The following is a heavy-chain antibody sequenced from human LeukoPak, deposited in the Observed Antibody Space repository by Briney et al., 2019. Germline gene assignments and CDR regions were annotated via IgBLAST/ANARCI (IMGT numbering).Heavy chain of an antibody. CDR3: ARGSIGAPHHFDY. J-gene: IGHJ4*02. CDR2: INTNTGNP. D-gene: IGHD3-10*01. CDR1: GYTFNTYG. V-gene: IGHV7-4-1*02. Sequence: ASVKVSCKASGYTFNTYGMNWVRQAPGQGLEWMGWINTNTGNPTYAQGFTGRFVFSLDTSVSAAYLQISSLKAEDTAVYYCARGSIGAPHHFDYWGQGTLVTVSS.